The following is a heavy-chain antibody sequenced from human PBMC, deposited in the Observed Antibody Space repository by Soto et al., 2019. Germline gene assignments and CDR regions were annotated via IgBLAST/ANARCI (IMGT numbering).Heavy chain of an antibody. V-gene: IGHV3-48*02. D-gene: IGHD3-10*01. J-gene: IGHJ5*02. Sequence: EVQLVESGGGLAQPGRSLRLSCAAAGFTFSAYSMNWVRQAPGKGLEWISFISSGSDTIFYADSVKGRFTISRDNAKNSLFLQMNSLRDDDTAVSYCARDTVNGPYGSGRNYFGPWGQGTLVTVSS. CDR2: ISSGSDTI. CDR3: ARDTVNGPYGSGRNYFGP. CDR1: GFTFSAYS.